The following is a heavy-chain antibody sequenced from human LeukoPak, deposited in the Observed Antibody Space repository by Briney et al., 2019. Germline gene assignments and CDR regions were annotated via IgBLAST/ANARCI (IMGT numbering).Heavy chain of an antibody. CDR2: IKSETDGGTT. CDR3: TRRSSAAGRQYFDD. CDR1: GFTFSSYA. V-gene: IGHV3-15*01. D-gene: IGHD6-13*01. J-gene: IGHJ4*02. Sequence: GGSLRLSCAASGFTFSSYAMSWVRQAPGKGLEWVGRIKSETDGGTTDYAAPVKGTFTISRDDSENTLYLQMNSLKTEDTAVYYCTRRSSAAGRQYFDDWGQGTLVTVSS.